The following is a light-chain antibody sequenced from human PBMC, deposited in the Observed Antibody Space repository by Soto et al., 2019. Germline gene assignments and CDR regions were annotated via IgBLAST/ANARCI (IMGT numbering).Light chain of an antibody. CDR3: QQYNNWPPAWT. V-gene: IGKV3-15*01. Sequence: EIVMTQSPATLSVSPGERATLSCRASQSVSSNLAWYQQKPGQAPRLLIYGASTRATGITARFSGSGSGTEFTLTISSLQSEDFAVYYCQQYNNWPPAWTFGHGTKVEIK. CDR1: QSVSSN. J-gene: IGKJ1*01. CDR2: GAS.